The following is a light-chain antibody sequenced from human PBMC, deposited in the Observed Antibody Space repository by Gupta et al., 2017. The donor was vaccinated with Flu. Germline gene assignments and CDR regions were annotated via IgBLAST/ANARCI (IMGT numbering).Light chain of an antibody. J-gene: IGKJ4*01. CDR1: QNILRGSNNCNY. V-gene: IGKV4-1*01. Sequence: DIVMTRSPDSLAVFQCEGATIDCKSSQNILRGSNNCNYLDWYQQKPGQPPKLLIYWASHRVSGVPDRFSGSGSGTDFALTISSLQAEDVAVYYCQQYYTTPITVGGGTKVEIK. CDR3: QQYYTTPIT. CDR2: WAS.